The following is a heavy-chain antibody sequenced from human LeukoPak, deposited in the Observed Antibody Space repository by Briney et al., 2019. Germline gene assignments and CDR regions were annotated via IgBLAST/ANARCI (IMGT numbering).Heavy chain of an antibody. D-gene: IGHD6-13*01. J-gene: IGHJ4*02. CDR3: ARAPISSSSWYTSYFDY. Sequence: SETLSLTCTVSGGSISSYYWSWIRQPTGKGLEWIGRIYTSRSTNYNPSLKSRVTMSVDTSKNQFSLKLSSVTAADTAVYYCARAPISSSSWYTSYFDYWGQGTLVTVSS. CDR1: GGSISSYY. CDR2: IYTSRST. V-gene: IGHV4-4*07.